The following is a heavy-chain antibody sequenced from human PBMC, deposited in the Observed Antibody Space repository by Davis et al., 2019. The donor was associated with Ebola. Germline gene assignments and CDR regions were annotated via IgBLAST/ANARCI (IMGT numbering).Heavy chain of an antibody. CDR1: GLTFSSFY. D-gene: IGHD6-13*01. Sequence: GGSLRLSCSASGLTFSSFYMHWVRQAPGTGLEYVSAISSNGDNTHYTDSVKGRFTISRDNSKNTLYLQMSSLRAEDTAVYYCVKDLNRIAAAGVWGQGTLVTVSS. CDR3: VKDLNRIAAAGV. CDR2: ISSNGDNT. V-gene: IGHV3-64D*06. J-gene: IGHJ4*02.